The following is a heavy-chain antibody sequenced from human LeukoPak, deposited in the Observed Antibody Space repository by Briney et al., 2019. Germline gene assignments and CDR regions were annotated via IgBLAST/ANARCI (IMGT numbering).Heavy chain of an antibody. CDR2: ISWNSGSI. J-gene: IGHJ5*02. V-gene: IGHV3-9*01. CDR3: AKGLHYTSNWFDP. D-gene: IGHD3-10*01. CDR1: GFTFDDYA. Sequence: GGSLRLSCAASGFTFDDYAMHWVRQAPGKGLEWVSGISWNSGSIGYADSVKRRFTISRDNAKNSLYLQMNSLRAEDTALYYCAKGLHYTSNWFDPWGQGTLVTVSS.